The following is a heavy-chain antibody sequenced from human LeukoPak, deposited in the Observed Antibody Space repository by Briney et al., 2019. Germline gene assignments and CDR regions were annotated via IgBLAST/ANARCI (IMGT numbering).Heavy chain of an antibody. V-gene: IGHV3-23*01. CDR3: AKDRFGAGYYYAPFDY. Sequence: GGSLRLSCAASGFTFSSYAMSWVRQAPGKGLEWFSAISGSGGSTYYADSVKGRFTISRDNSKNTLYLQMNSLRAEDTAVYYCAKDRFGAGYYYAPFDYWGQGTLVTVSS. J-gene: IGHJ4*02. CDR1: GFTFSSYA. D-gene: IGHD3-22*01. CDR2: ISGSGGST.